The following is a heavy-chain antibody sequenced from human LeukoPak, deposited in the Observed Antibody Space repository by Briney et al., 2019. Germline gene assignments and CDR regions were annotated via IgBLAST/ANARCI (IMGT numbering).Heavy chain of an antibody. Sequence: GGSLRLSCAASGFTFSSYWMNWVRQAPGKGVEWVANIKQDGSQKNYVDSVKGRFSISRDNAKKSVNLEMNSLRVEDTAVYYCAGGGYWGQGTPVTVSS. CDR3: AGGGY. J-gene: IGHJ4*02. CDR1: GFTFSSYW. V-gene: IGHV3-7*04. CDR2: IKQDGSQK.